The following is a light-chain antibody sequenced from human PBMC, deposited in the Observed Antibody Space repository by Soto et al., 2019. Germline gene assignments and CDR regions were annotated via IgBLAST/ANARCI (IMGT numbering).Light chain of an antibody. V-gene: IGKV1-5*03. Sequence: IQMTQSPSTLSASVGDRVTITCRASHTIDSWLAWYQQRPGKPPNLLIYKASTLASGVPSRFSGSGSGTEFTPTINSLQPDDFATYYCQQYRSYSGTFGQGTKVDIK. CDR2: KAS. J-gene: IGKJ1*01. CDR3: QQYRSYSGT. CDR1: HTIDSW.